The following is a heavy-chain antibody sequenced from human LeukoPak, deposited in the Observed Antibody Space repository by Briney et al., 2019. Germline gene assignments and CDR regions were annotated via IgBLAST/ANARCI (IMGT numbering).Heavy chain of an antibody. Sequence: GGSLRLSCAAPGFTVSSNYMSWVRQAPGKGLEWVSVIYSGGSTYYADSVKGRFTISRDNSKNTLYLQMNSLRAEDTAVYYCAREVALGDVFDYWGQGTLVTVSS. J-gene: IGHJ4*02. CDR3: AREVALGDVFDY. CDR2: IYSGGST. D-gene: IGHD3-3*01. CDR1: GFTVSSNY. V-gene: IGHV3-66*01.